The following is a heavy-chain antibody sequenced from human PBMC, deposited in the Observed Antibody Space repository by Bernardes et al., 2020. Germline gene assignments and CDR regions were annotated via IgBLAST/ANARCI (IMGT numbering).Heavy chain of an antibody. CDR1: GFTFSSYS. CDR3: ASGGNSAYYYYYGMDV. J-gene: IGHJ6*02. V-gene: IGHV3-48*01. CDR2: ISSSSSTI. Sequence: GGSLRLSCAASGFTFSSYSMNWVRQAPGKGLEWVSYISSSSSTIYYADSVKGRFTISRDNAKNSLYLQMNSLRAEDTAVYYCASGGNSAYYYYYGMDVWGQGTTVTVSS. D-gene: IGHD2-21*02.